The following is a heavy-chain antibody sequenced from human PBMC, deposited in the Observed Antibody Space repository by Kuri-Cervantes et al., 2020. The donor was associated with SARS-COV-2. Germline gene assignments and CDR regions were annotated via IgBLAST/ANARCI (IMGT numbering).Heavy chain of an antibody. CDR1: GFTFSNAW. Sequence: LSLTCAASGFTFSNAWMNWVRQAPGKGLVWVSRINPDGSYTNNADSVKGRFTISRDNAKNTLYLLMNSLRAEDTAVYYCATTSGRAARYGLDVWGQGTTVTVSS. V-gene: IGHV3-74*01. J-gene: IGHJ6*02. CDR2: INPDGSYT. CDR3: ATTSGRAARYGLDV. D-gene: IGHD6-6*01.